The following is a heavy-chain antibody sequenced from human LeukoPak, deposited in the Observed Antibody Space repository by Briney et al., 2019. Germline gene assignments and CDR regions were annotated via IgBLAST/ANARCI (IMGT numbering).Heavy chain of an antibody. J-gene: IGHJ3*02. Sequence: PSETLSLTCAVSGYSISSGYYWGWIRQPPGKGLEWIGSIYHSGSTHYNPSLKSRVTIAVDTSKNQLSLKLSSVTAADTAVYYCARGEEKYQLLLGRLRAFDIWGQGTMVTVSS. CDR3: ARGEEKYQLLLGRLRAFDI. CDR2: IYHSGST. CDR1: GYSISSGYY. V-gene: IGHV4-38-2*01. D-gene: IGHD2-2*01.